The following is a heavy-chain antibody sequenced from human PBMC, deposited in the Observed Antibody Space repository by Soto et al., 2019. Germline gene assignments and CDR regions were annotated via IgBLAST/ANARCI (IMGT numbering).Heavy chain of an antibody. CDR2: IDYSGST. CDR1: GGSISSSSYY. D-gene: IGHD2-15*01. CDR3: ARREGAGGTEWWFDP. Sequence: SETLSLTCTVSGGSISSSSYYWGGIRQPPGKGGEGIGSIDYSGSTYYNPSLKSRVTISVDTSKSQFSLKLSSVTAADTAVYYCARREGAGGTEWWFDPWGQGTLVTV. J-gene: IGHJ5*02. V-gene: IGHV4-39*01.